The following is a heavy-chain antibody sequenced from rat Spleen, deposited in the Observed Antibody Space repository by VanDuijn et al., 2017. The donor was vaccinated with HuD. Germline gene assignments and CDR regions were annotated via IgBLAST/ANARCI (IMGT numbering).Heavy chain of an antibody. V-gene: IGHV5-58*01. J-gene: IGHJ4*01. D-gene: IGHD1-6*01. CDR2: ITPAGGNT. Sequence: EVQLVGTGGGLVQPGRSLKLSCVASGFTFNNYWMYWVRQAPGKGLEWVSSITPAGGNTYYRDSVKGRFTISRDNAKNTLYLQMDSLRSEDTATYYCAKGRLYYGLGDYVMDAWGQGASVTVSS. CDR1: GFTFNNYW. CDR3: AKGRLYYGLGDYVMDA.